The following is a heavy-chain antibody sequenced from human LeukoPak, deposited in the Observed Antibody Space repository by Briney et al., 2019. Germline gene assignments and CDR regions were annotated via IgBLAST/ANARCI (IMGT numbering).Heavy chain of an antibody. CDR3: ARYAAAGAFDP. V-gene: IGHV3-23*01. CDR2: ISDSGGST. CDR1: GLTFSNYA. J-gene: IGHJ5*02. Sequence: GGSLRLSCAASGLTFSNYAMSWVRQAPGKGLEWVSGISDSGGSTYYADSVKGRFIISRDNSKNTLYLQMNSLRAEDTAVYYCARYAAAGAFDPWGQGTLVTVSS. D-gene: IGHD2-15*01.